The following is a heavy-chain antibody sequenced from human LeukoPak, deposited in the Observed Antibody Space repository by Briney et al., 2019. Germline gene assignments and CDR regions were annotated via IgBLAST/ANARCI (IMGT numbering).Heavy chain of an antibody. Sequence: SQTLSLTCVISGDRVSSNSAAWNWIRQSPSRGLEWLGRTYYRSKWHYDYAESVKRRITVNPDTSKNQFSLQLNSVTPEDTAVYYCARQSSTDYHYYGLNVWGQGTTVAVSS. D-gene: IGHD1-1*01. J-gene: IGHJ6*02. V-gene: IGHV6-1*01. CDR2: TYYRSKWHY. CDR3: ARQSSTDYHYYGLNV. CDR1: GDRVSSNSAA.